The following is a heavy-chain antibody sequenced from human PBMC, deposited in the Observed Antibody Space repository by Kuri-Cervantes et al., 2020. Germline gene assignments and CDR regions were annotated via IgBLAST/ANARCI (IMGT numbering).Heavy chain of an antibody. D-gene: IGHD6-13*01. CDR1: GGSISSSSYY. J-gene: IGHJ4*02. CDR3: ARHYSSSWYSPLDY. Sequence: ESLKISCTVSGGSISSSSYYWGWIRQPPGKGLEWIGSIYYSGSTYYNPSLKSRVTISVDTSKDQFSLKLSSVTAADTAVYYCARHYSSSWYSPLDYWGQGTLVTVSS. CDR2: IYYSGST. V-gene: IGHV4-39*01.